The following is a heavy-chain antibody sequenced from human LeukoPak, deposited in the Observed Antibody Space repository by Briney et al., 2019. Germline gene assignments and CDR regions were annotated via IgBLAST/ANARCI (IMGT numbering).Heavy chain of an antibody. V-gene: IGHV4-59*11. D-gene: IGHD5-18*01. CDR2: IYYSGST. Sequence: SETLSLTCTVSGGSISSHYWSWIRQPPGKGLEWIGYIYYSGSTKYKPSLNSRVTISVDTSKNQFSLKLSSVTAADTAVYYCARESYSYGPRVEYYMDVWGKGTTVTVSS. J-gene: IGHJ6*03. CDR3: ARESYSYGPRVEYYMDV. CDR1: GGSISSHY.